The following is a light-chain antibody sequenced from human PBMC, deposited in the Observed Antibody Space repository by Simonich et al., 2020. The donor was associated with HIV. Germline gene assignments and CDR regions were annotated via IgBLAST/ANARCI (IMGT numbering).Light chain of an antibody. CDR3: QQRSNYPIT. CDR1: QSVSSY. CDR2: DAS. Sequence: EIVLTQSPATLSLSPGERATLSCRASQSVSSYLAWYQQKPGQAPRLLLYDASNRATGIPARFSGSGSGTDFTLTISSLEPEDFAVYYCQQRSNYPITFGQGTRLEIK. J-gene: IGKJ5*01. V-gene: IGKV3-11*01.